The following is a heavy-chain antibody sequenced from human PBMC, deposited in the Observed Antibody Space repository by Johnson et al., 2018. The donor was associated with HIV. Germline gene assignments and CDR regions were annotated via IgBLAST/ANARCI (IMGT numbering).Heavy chain of an antibody. CDR1: GLTVSSNY. CDR3: AASWYGVSRPNAFDI. V-gene: IGHV3-66*03. D-gene: IGHD2-2*01. J-gene: IGHJ3*02. Sequence: VQLVESGGGLIQPGGSLRLSCAASGLTVSSNYMSWVRQAPGKGLEWVSVIYSGGSTYYADSVKGRFTISRDNSKNTLYLQMNSLRAEDSAVYYCAASWYGVSRPNAFDIWGQGTMVTVSS. CDR2: IYSGGST.